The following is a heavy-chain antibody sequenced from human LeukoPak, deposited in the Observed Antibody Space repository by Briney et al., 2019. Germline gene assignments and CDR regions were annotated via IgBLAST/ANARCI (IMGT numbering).Heavy chain of an antibody. D-gene: IGHD1-14*01. J-gene: IGHJ4*02. Sequence: GRSLRLSCAASGFTFSSYAMHWVRQAPGKGLEWVAVISYDGSNKYYADSVKGRFTISRDNSKNTLCLQMNSLRAEDTAVYYCARDETNGFDYWGQGPWSPSPQ. V-gene: IGHV3-30-3*01. CDR3: ARDETNGFDY. CDR2: ISYDGSNK. CDR1: GFTFSSYA.